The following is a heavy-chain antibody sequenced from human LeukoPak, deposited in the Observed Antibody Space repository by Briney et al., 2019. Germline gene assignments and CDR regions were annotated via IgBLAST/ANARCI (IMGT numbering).Heavy chain of an antibody. V-gene: IGHV4-34*01. CDR1: GGSFKDNY. CDR3: ARVPLRFLEPFDN. Sequence: PSETLSLTCAVYGGSFKDNYWSWIRQPPGKGLEWIGEINHSGTTNYNPSLKSRVTMSLDTSKNQLSLKPNSVTAADTAVYYCARVPLRFLEPFDNWGQGTLVTVSS. CDR2: INHSGTT. D-gene: IGHD3-3*01. J-gene: IGHJ4*02.